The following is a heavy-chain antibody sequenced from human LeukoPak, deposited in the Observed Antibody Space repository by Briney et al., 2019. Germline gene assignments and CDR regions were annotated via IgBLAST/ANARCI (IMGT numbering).Heavy chain of an antibody. CDR2: IYYSGST. CDR3: ARDRGLTSHDAYYFDH. CDR1: GGSISSSSYY. V-gene: IGHV4-39*07. J-gene: IGHJ4*02. D-gene: IGHD3-10*01. Sequence: NPSETLSLTCTVSGGSISSSSYYWGWIRQPPGKGLEWIGSIYYSGSTYYNPSLKSRLTMSVDTSKSQLSLKLISVTAADTAVYYCARDRGLTSHDAYYFDHWGQGNPVTVSS.